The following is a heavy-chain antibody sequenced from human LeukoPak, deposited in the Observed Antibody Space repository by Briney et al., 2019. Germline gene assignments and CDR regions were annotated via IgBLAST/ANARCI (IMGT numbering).Heavy chain of an antibody. V-gene: IGHV4-34*01. CDR2: INHNGST. J-gene: IGHJ6*03. Sequence: PSETLCLTCAVSGVSFSGYYWSWIRQPPGKGLEWMAEINHNGSTNYNPYVKGRVNRSVDTSKNQFSLKLSSVTAADTAVYYCARGSPGYHCSGGSCYSRGYYYYYMDVWGKGTTVTVSS. CDR1: GVSFSGYY. CDR3: ARGSPGYHCSGGSCYSRGYYYYYMDV. D-gene: IGHD2-15*01.